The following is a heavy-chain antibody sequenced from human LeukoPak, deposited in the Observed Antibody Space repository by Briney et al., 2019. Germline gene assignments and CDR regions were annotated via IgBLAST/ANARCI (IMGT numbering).Heavy chain of an antibody. D-gene: IGHD1-26*01. CDR3: ARDGGSYYDMDV. V-gene: IGHV3-74*01. CDR1: GFTFSSYS. Sequence: GGSLRLSCAASGFTFSSYSMNWVRQAPGKGLVWVSRIKTDGSNTNYAGSVRGRFTISRDNAKNTLYLQMNSLRAEDTAVYYCARDGGSYYDMDVWGQGTTVTVSS. CDR2: IKTDGSNT. J-gene: IGHJ6*02.